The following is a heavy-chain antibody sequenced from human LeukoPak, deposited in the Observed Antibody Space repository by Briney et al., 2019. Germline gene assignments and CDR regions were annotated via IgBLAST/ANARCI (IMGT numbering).Heavy chain of an antibody. D-gene: IGHD3-22*01. J-gene: IGHJ4*02. V-gene: IGHV3-53*05. CDR3: ARDFDSSGYSPDY. CDR2: IYSGGST. CDR1: GFTVSSNY. Sequence: GGSLRLSCAASGFTVSSNYMSWVRQAPGKGLEWVSVIYSGGSTYYADSVKGRFTISRDNSKNTLYLQMNSLRAEDTAVYYCARDFDSSGYSPDYWGQGTLVTVSS.